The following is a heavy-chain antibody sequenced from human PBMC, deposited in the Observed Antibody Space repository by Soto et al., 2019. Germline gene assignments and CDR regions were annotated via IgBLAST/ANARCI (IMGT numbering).Heavy chain of an antibody. CDR2: ISWDGGST. V-gene: IGHV3-43D*04. CDR1: GFTFDDYA. J-gene: IGHJ4*02. CDR3: AKSGDGSSSWLDY. Sequence: EVQLVESGGVVVQPGGSLRRSCAASGFTFDDYAMHWVRQAPGKGLEWVSLISWDGGSTYYADSVKGRFTISRDNSKNSLYLQMYSLRAEDTAMYYCAKSGDGSSSWLDYWGQVTLVTVSS. D-gene: IGHD6-13*01.